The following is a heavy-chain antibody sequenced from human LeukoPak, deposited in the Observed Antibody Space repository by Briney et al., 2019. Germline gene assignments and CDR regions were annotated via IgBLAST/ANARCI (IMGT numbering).Heavy chain of an antibody. V-gene: IGHV3-30*04. CDR2: ISYDGSNK. J-gene: IGHJ4*02. CDR1: GFTFSSYA. CDR3: ARDLGLYYFDY. Sequence: GGSLRLSCAASGFTFSSYAMHWVRQAPGKGLEWVAVISYDGSNKYYADSVKGRFTISRDNSKNTLCLQMNSLRAEDTAVYYCARDLGLYYFDYWGQGTLVTVSS.